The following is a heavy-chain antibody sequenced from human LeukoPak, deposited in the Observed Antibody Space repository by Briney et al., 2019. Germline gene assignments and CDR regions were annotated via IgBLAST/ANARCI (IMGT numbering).Heavy chain of an antibody. J-gene: IGHJ4*02. CDR3: ASGSSSWYLDY. D-gene: IGHD6-13*01. V-gene: IGHV4-59*01. Sequence: SETLSLTCAVYGGSFSGYYWSWIRQPPGKGLEWIGYIYYSGSTNYNPSLKSRVTISVDTSKNQFSLNLSSVTAADTAVYYCASGSSSWYLDYWGQGTLVTVSS. CDR2: IYYSGST. CDR1: GGSFSGYY.